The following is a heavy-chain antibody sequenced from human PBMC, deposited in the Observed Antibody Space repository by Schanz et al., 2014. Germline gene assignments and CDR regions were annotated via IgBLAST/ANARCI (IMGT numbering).Heavy chain of an antibody. CDR2: VFPNGIT. CDR1: GGSISSGVHY. J-gene: IGHJ2*01. CDR3: ARDTTWRLDL. V-gene: IGHV4-61*02. Sequence: QVQLQESGPVLVKPSETLSLTCTVSGGSISSGVHYWSWVRQPAGKALEWVGRVFPNGITNYNPSLKSRVPISLDPSKNQFSRTLTSLTAADTAVYYCARDTTWRLDLWGRGTLVTVSS. D-gene: IGHD1-1*01.